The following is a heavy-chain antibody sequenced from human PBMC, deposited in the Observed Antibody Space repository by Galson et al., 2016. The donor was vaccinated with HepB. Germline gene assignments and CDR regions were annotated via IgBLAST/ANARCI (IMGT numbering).Heavy chain of an antibody. CDR1: GFAFSSHW. CDR3: VRDHSVVPTTADKWFDP. V-gene: IGHV3-74*01. D-gene: IGHD4-23*01. J-gene: IGHJ5*02. Sequence: SLRLSCAASGFAFSSHWMHWVRQDLGKGLVWVSRINSDGTISNYADSVKGRFTIARDNAKNTLYLQMNSRRAEDTAVYCCVRDHSVVPTTADKWFDPWGRGTLVTVSS. CDR2: INSDGTIS.